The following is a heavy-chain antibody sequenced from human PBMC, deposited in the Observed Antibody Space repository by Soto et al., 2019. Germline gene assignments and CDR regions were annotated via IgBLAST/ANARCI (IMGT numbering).Heavy chain of an antibody. Sequence: PGGSLRLSCAASGFTFTNYAMNWVRQAPGKGLEWVSTITGGGGRTNYADSVKGRFTISRDNSKNTLYLQMNSLRAEDTAVYYCAKDQNSNYDSIGYYYYWGQGTLVTVSS. J-gene: IGHJ4*02. CDR1: GFTFTNYA. D-gene: IGHD3-22*01. CDR3: AKDQNSNYDSIGYYYY. CDR2: ITGGGGRT. V-gene: IGHV3-23*01.